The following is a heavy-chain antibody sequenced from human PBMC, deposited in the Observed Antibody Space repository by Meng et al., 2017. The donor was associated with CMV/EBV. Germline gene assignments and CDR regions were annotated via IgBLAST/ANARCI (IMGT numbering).Heavy chain of an antibody. J-gene: IGHJ6*02. CDR2: INWNGGST. Sequence: GESLKISCAASGFTFDDYGMSWVRQAPGKGLEWVSGINWNGGSTGYADSVKGRFTISRDNAKNSLYLQMNSLRAEDTALYYCARVSYDFWSAVRGYYYYGMDVWGQGTTVTVSS. CDR3: ARVSYDFWSAVRGYYYYGMDV. V-gene: IGHV3-20*04. CDR1: GFTFDDYG. D-gene: IGHD3-3*01.